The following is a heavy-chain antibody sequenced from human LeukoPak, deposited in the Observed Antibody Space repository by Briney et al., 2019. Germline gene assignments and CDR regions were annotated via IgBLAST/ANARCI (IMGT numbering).Heavy chain of an antibody. V-gene: IGHV4-59*12. CDR1: GGSINTYY. Sequence: PSETLSLTCSVSGGSINTYYWSWIRQTPGKGLVWIGFIYYTGSTNYNPSLKSRVTMSVDTSKSQFSLKLTSVTAADTALYYCARGANRLDSWGRGTLVTVSS. CDR2: IYYTGST. J-gene: IGHJ4*02. D-gene: IGHD1-14*01. CDR3: ARGANRLDS.